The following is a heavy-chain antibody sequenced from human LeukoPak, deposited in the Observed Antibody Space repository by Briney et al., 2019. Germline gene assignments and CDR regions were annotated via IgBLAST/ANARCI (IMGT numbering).Heavy chain of an antibody. Sequence: SETLSLTCTVSGGSISSGGYYWSWIRQHPGKGLEWIGYIYYSGSTYYNPSLKSRVTISVDTSKNQFSLKLSSVTAADTDVYYCARGLGSSRYYYMDVWGKGTTVTVSS. J-gene: IGHJ6*03. D-gene: IGHD3-16*01. CDR3: ARGLGSSRYYYMDV. V-gene: IGHV4-31*03. CDR1: GGSISSGGYY. CDR2: IYYSGST.